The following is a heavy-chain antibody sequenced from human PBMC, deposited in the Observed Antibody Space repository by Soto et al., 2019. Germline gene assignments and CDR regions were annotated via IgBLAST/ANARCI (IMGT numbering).Heavy chain of an antibody. Sequence: GGSLRLSCAASGFTFNIYAMTWVRQAPGKGLEWVSTTGATGRTTYYADSVKGRFTVSRDNSKNTLDLQMSNLRAEDTAVYYCATVHNTSRSFDYWGQGTLVAVSS. D-gene: IGHD1-20*01. CDR1: GFTFNIYA. CDR2: TGATGRTT. J-gene: IGHJ4*02. V-gene: IGHV3-23*01. CDR3: ATVHNTSRSFDY.